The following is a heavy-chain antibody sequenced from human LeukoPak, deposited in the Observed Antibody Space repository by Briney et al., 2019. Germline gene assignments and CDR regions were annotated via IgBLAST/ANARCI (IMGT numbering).Heavy chain of an antibody. D-gene: IGHD3-22*01. CDR1: GFTFSSYE. J-gene: IGHJ4*02. Sequence: AGGSLRLSCAASGFTFSSYEMNWVRQAPGKGLEWVGRIKSKIDGETTDYPAPVKGRFTISRDDSINTLYLQMNSLKTEDTAVYYCTTLKDYYDSSGYYLDYWGQGTLVTVSS. CDR2: IKSKIDGETT. CDR3: TTLKDYYDSSGYYLDY. V-gene: IGHV3-15*01.